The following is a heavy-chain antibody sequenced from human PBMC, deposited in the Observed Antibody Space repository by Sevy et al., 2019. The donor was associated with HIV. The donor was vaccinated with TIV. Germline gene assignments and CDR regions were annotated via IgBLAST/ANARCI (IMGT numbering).Heavy chain of an antibody. CDR3: ATLSSPLPHNGWYDFFDH. J-gene: IGHJ4*02. D-gene: IGHD6-19*01. V-gene: IGHV3-7*01. CDR2: IKQDGSDK. Sequence: GGSLRLSCAASGFTFSTYWMSWVRQAPGKGLEWVANIKQDGSDKNYMDSVKGRFTISRDNAKNSLYLQMSSLRAEDTTVYYCATLSSPLPHNGWYDFFDHWGQGTLVTVSS. CDR1: GFTFSTYW.